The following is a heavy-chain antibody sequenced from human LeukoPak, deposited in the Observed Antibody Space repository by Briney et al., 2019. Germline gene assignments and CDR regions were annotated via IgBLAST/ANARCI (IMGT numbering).Heavy chain of an antibody. CDR3: AREWWGYDVLTGDNWFDP. V-gene: IGHV1-46*01. J-gene: IGHJ5*02. D-gene: IGHD3-9*01. Sequence: ASVKVSCKASGYTFTSYYMHWVRQAPGQGLEWMGIINPSGGSTSYAQKFQGRVTMTRDTSTNTAYIELRSLTSDDTAAYYCAREWWGYDVLTGDNWFDPWGQGTLVIVSS. CDR2: INPSGGST. CDR1: GYTFTSYY.